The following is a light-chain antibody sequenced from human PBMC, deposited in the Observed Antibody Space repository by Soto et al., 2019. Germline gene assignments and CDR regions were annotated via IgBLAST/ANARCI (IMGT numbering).Light chain of an antibody. Sequence: QSVLTQPPSASGTPGQPVTISCSGRFSNIGSNFIYWYQQLPGTAPKLLIYRNNKRPSGVPDRFSASKSGTSASLAISGLRSEDEADYHCAAWDDSLRGVVFGGVTQLTVL. CDR1: FSNIGSNF. V-gene: IGLV1-47*01. J-gene: IGLJ3*02. CDR2: RNN. CDR3: AAWDDSLRGVV.